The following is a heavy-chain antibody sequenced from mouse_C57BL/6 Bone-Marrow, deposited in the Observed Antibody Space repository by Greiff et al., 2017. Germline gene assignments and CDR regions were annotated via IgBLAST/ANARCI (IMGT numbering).Heavy chain of an antibody. Sequence: QVQLKESGPELVKPGASVKISCTASGYTFTDYYINWVKQRPGQGLEWIGWIFPGSGSTYYNETFKGKATLTVDKSSSTAYMLLSSLTSEDSAVYFCARTPLYFYYAMDYWGQGTSVTVSS. J-gene: IGHJ4*01. CDR2: IFPGSGST. V-gene: IGHV1-75*01. D-gene: IGHD1-1*01. CDR1: GYTFTDYY. CDR3: ARTPLYFYYAMDY.